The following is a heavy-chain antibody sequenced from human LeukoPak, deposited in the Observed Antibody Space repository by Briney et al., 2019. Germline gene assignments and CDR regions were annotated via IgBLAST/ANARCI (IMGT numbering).Heavy chain of an antibody. CDR1: EFNFSNFS. V-gene: IGHV3-48*01. CDR2: INTNGRTI. Sequence: GGSLRLSCAASEFNFSNFSMNWVRQAPGKGLEWVSYINTNGRTISYADSVKGRFTISRDNDKRALFLQMNGLRVEDTAVFYCARYYYGSGTSFDPWGQGTLVTVSS. CDR3: ARYYYGSGTSFDP. J-gene: IGHJ5*02. D-gene: IGHD3-10*01.